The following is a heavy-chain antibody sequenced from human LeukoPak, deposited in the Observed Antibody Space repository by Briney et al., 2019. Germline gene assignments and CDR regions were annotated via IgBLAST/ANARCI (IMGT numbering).Heavy chain of an antibody. D-gene: IGHD6-19*01. V-gene: IGHV3-30*04. CDR1: GFTFSIYA. J-gene: IGHJ4*02. CDR3: ARAVVGKEDLDY. CDR2: ISHDGSTK. Sequence: GGSLRLSCAASGFTFSIYAIHWVRQAPGKGLEWVAVISHDGSTKYYADSVKGRFIISRDNPKNTLYLQMDTLGAEDTAVYFCARAVVGKEDLDYRGQGTLVTVSS.